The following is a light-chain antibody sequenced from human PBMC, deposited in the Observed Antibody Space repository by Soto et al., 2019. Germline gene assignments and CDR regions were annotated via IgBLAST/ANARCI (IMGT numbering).Light chain of an antibody. J-gene: IGKJ2*01. Sequence: EIVLTQSPATLSLSPGERATLSCRASQSVSSYLAWYHQKPGQAPRLLIYDASNRATGIPARFRGSGSGTDGTLTISSLEPEDFAVYYCQQRSNWPRTFGQGTKLEIK. CDR1: QSVSSY. CDR2: DAS. CDR3: QQRSNWPRT. V-gene: IGKV3-11*01.